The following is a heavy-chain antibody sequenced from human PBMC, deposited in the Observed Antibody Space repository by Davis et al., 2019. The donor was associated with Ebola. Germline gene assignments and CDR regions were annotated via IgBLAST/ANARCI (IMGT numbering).Heavy chain of an antibody. CDR2: IIPVFGIP. CDR3: ARVEWDDFWSGNQYYFDY. D-gene: IGHD3-3*01. CDR1: GATFSSYG. V-gene: IGHV1-69*13. J-gene: IGHJ4*02. Sequence: SVKVSCKASGATFSSYGISWVRQAPGQGLDWMGGIIPVFGIPKYAQKFQGRVTITADESTSTAYMELSSLRSEDTAVYYCARVEWDDFWSGNQYYFDYWGQGTLVTVSS.